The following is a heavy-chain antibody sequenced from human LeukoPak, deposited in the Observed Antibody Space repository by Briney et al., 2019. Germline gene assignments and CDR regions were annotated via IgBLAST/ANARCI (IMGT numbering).Heavy chain of an antibody. CDR3: ARLHALGAEEFDP. D-gene: IGHD3-16*01. CDR1: GGSISGHY. J-gene: IGHJ5*02. CDR2: IRYTGST. V-gene: IGHV4-59*11. Sequence: SETLSLTCTVSGGSISGHYWSWIRQSPGKGLEWIGYIRYTGSTNYNPSLNSRVTMSVDTPPNQFSLRLTSVTAADTAVYYCARLHALGAEEFDPWGQGALVTVSS.